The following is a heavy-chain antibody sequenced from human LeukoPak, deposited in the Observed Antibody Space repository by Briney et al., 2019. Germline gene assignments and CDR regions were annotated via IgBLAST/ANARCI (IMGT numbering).Heavy chain of an antibody. Sequence: PGGSLRLSCAASGFTFSNNVMHWVRQAPGKGLEWVALIWYDGSAEFYADSAKGRFTISRDNSKNTLYLQVNSLRPEDTAVYYCARGAARRARGGIAAAGTNGFDIWGQGTMVTVSS. V-gene: IGHV3-33*08. CDR2: IWYDGSAE. CDR1: GFTFSNNV. CDR3: ARGAARRARGGIAAAGTNGFDI. J-gene: IGHJ3*02. D-gene: IGHD6-13*01.